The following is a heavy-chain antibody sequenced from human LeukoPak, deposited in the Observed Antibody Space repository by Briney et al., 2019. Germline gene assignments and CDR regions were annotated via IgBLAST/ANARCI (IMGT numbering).Heavy chain of an antibody. V-gene: IGHV3-11*01. CDR2: MRGSGDTV. Sequence: GGTLRLSCAVSGFPFPEFLMTWIAGAPGNGRVSIAHMRGSGDTVSYADSVRDRVPITSDNVKNSLYLQRNGLRIEDTAVYYCVRLGVITAAGTYDYWGQRALVTVS. CDR3: VRLGVITAAGTYDY. J-gene: IGHJ4*02. CDR1: GFPFPEFL. D-gene: IGHD6-13*01.